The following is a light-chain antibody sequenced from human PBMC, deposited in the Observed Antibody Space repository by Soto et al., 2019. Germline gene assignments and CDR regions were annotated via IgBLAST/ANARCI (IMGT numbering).Light chain of an antibody. CDR3: SSYTTSSTRV. CDR2: EVT. CDR1: SSDVGYYNY. Sequence: QSVLTQPASVSGSPGQSITISCTGSSSDVGYYNYVSWYQHHPGKAPKLMIYEVTNRPSGVSNRFSASKSGNTASLTISGLQAEDEAYYYCSSYTTSSTRVFGGGTKVTVL. V-gene: IGLV2-14*01. J-gene: IGLJ3*02.